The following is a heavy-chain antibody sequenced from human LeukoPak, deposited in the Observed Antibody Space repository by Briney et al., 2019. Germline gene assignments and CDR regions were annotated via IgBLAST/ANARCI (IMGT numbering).Heavy chain of an antibody. V-gene: IGHV3-66*01. CDR3: ARDGSDSSGYYGTFIDY. D-gene: IGHD3-22*01. CDR2: TYGDGST. Sequence: GGSLRLSCAASGFTVSGNYMTWVRQAPGKGLEWVSVTYGDGSTSYADSVKDRFTISRDISKNTFFLQMNNLRAEDTAVYYCARDGSDSSGYYGTFIDYWGQGTLVTVSS. CDR1: GFTVSGNY. J-gene: IGHJ4*02.